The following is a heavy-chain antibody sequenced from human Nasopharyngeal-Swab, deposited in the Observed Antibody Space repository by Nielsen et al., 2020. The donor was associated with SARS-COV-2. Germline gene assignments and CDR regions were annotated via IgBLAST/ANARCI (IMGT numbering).Heavy chain of an antibody. CDR2: ISYDGSNK. V-gene: IGHV3-30*18. D-gene: IGHD6-19*01. Sequence: GESLKISCAASGFTFSSYGMHWVRQAPGKGLEWVAVISYDGSNKYYADSVKGRFTISRDNSKNTLYLQMNSLRAEDTAVYYCANDQYSSGLNLGGGQGTLVTVSS. CDR3: ANDQYSSGLNLG. CDR1: GFTFSSYG. J-gene: IGHJ4*02.